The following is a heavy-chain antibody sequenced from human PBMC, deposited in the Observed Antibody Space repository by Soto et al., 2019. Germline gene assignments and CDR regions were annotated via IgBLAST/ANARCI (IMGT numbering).Heavy chain of an antibody. CDR3: ARGSAFIGLDY. CDR2: IWYDGSNK. D-gene: IGHD1-26*01. CDR1: GFTFSNYA. V-gene: IGHV3-33*01. J-gene: IGHJ4*02. Sequence: GGSLRLSCAASGFTFSNYAMHWVRQAPGKGLEWVAVIWYDGSNKYYADSVKGRFTISRDNSKNTVYLQMNSLRAEDTAIYYCARGSAFIGLDYWGQGTPVTVSS.